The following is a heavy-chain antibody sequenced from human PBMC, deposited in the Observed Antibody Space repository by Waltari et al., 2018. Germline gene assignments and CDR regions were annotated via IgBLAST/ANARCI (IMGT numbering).Heavy chain of an antibody. J-gene: IGHJ6*02. V-gene: IGHV4-4*02. CDR3: ASTSGGAAMPYYYGMDV. CDR1: GGSISSSNW. Sequence: QVQLQESGPGLVKPSGTLSLTCAVSGGSISSSNWWSGVRQPPGKGLEWIGEIYHSGSTNYNPSLKSRVTISVDKSKNQFSLKLSSVTAADTAVYYCASTSGGAAMPYYYGMDVWGQGTTVTVSS. D-gene: IGHD2-2*01. CDR2: IYHSGST.